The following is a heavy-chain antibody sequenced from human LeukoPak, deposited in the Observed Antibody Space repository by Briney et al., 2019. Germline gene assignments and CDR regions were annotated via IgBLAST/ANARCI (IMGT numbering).Heavy chain of an antibody. CDR2: IYFTGST. J-gene: IGHJ4*02. D-gene: IGHD3-10*01. Sequence: SSDTLSLTCSVSGGSIKTTRYYWGWIRQPPGRGLEWIGTIYFTGSTYHNPSLKSRVTMSVDLSKNEFSLNLSSVTAGDTAVYYCARGGSYWDIWGQGSLVTVSS. CDR3: ARGGSYWDI. V-gene: IGHV4-39*07. CDR1: GGSIKTTRYY.